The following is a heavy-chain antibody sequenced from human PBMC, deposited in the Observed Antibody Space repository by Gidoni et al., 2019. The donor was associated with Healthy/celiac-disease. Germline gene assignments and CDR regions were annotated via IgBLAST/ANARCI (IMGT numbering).Heavy chain of an antibody. CDR2: IYPGDSDT. J-gene: IGHJ4*02. V-gene: IGHV5-51*01. CDR1: GYSLTSYW. D-gene: IGHD3-3*01. CDR3: ARQTDFWSGYPPDY. Sequence: EVQLGQSGAEEKKHGEARKITGKGSGYSLTSYWIGWVRQMPGKGLEWMGIIYPGDSDTRYSPSFHGPVTISADQSIRTASLQWSSLKASDTALYYCARQTDFWSGYPPDYWGQGTLFTVSS.